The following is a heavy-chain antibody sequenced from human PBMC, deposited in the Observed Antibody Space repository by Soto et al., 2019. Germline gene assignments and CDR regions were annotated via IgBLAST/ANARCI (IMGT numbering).Heavy chain of an antibody. CDR3: AKGGGGIAADY. D-gene: IGHD6-13*01. CDR2: IYYSGST. V-gene: IGHV4-59*01. Sequence: SETLSLSCTVSGGSISNNYWSWIRQPPGKGLEWIGYIYYSGSTNYNPSLKSRVTISIDTSKNQFFLKLSSVTTADTAVYYCAKGGGGIAADYWGQGTLVTVSS. CDR1: GGSISNNY. J-gene: IGHJ4*02.